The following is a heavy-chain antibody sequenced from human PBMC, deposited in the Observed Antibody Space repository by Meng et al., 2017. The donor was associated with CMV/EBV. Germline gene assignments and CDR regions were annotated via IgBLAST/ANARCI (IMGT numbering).Heavy chain of an antibody. CDR3: GRDLTGERDQ. J-gene: IGHJ4*02. V-gene: IGHV3-74*03. CDR1: EFTFSRYW. CDR2: LNEDGSFT. D-gene: IGHD7-27*01. Sequence: ELGCGLVQSGGSRLLSCACSEFTFSRYWMHWVRQVPGKGLVWVSRLNEDGSFTSYADSVKGRFTISRDNAKNTLYLQMNSLRVDDSGVYYCGRDLTGERDQWGQGTLVTVSS.